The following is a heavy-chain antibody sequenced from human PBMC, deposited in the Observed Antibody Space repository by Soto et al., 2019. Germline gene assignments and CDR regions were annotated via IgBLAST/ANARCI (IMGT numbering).Heavy chain of an antibody. CDR3: ARGHRAYCGGDCSYYFDY. J-gene: IGHJ4*02. D-gene: IGHD2-21*02. Sequence: QVQLVESGGGVVQPGRSLRLSCAASGFTFSSYAMHWVRQAPGKGLEWVAVISYDGSNKYYADSVKGRFTISRDNSKNTLYLQMNSLRAEDTAVYYCARGHRAYCGGDCSYYFDYWGQGTLVTVSS. CDR1: GFTFSSYA. V-gene: IGHV3-30-3*01. CDR2: ISYDGSNK.